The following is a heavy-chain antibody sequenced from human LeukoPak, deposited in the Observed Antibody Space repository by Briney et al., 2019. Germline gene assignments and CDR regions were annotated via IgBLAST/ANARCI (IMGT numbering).Heavy chain of an antibody. CDR3: ARLTYSSGWYKGDAFDI. D-gene: IGHD6-19*01. J-gene: IGHJ3*02. Sequence: PSETLSLTCTVSGGSITSNYWSWIRQPPGKGLEWLGYIYYSGSTNYNPSLKSRVTISVDTSKNQFSLKLSSVTAADTAVYYCARLTYSSGWYKGDAFDIWGQGTMVTVSS. V-gene: IGHV4-59*01. CDR1: GGSITSNY. CDR2: IYYSGST.